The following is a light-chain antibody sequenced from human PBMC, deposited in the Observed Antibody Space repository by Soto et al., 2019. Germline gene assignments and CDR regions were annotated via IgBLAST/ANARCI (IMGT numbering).Light chain of an antibody. V-gene: IGKV3-20*01. CDR2: GAS. CDR3: QQYGSSGT. J-gene: IGKJ1*01. CDR1: DTVRDNY. Sequence: GLKQSPCTLSLSPGERARLSCRASDTVRDNYLAWYQQKPGQPPRLLNDGASNGAAGIPDWFSGSGSGTDFPLTIIRQAPEDLADYYGQQYGSSGTFGQGTKVDIK.